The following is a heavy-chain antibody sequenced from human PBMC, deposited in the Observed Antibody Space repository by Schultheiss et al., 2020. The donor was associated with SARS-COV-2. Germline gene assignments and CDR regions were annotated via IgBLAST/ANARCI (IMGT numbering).Heavy chain of an antibody. V-gene: IGHV5-10-1*01. CDR1: GYSFTSYW. CDR2: IDLSDSYT. CDR3: ARHRGDPPFDY. Sequence: GGSLRLSCKGSGYSFTSYWISWVRQMPGKGLEWMGRIDLSDSYTNYSPSFQGHVTISADKSISTAYLQWSSLKASDTALYYCARHRGDPPFDYWGQGTLVTVSS. D-gene: IGHD2-21*02. J-gene: IGHJ4*01.